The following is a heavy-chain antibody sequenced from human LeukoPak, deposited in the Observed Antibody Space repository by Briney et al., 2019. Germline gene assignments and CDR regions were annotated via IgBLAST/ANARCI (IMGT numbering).Heavy chain of an antibody. CDR1: GFTFSSYE. J-gene: IGHJ4*02. CDR3: ARDSSGWYYFDY. Sequence: GGSLRLSCAASGFTFSSYEMNWVRQAPGKGLEWVSHISSSGSTIYYADSVKGRFTISRDNAKNSLYLQMNSLRAEDTAVYYCARDSSGWYYFDYWGQGTLVTVSS. D-gene: IGHD6-19*01. V-gene: IGHV3-48*03. CDR2: ISSSGSTI.